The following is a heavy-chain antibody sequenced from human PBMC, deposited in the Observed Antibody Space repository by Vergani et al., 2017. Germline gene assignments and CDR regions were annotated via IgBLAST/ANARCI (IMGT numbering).Heavy chain of an antibody. V-gene: IGHV1-69*04. D-gene: IGHD6-19*01. J-gene: IGHJ4*02. CDR3: ARSPGYSSGWYPGYFFDY. CDR1: GGTFSSYA. CDR2: IIPILGIA. Sequence: QVQLMQSGAEVKKPGSSVKVSCKASGGTFSSYALSWVRQAPGQGLEWMGRIIPILGIANYAQKFKGRVTITADKSTSTAYMELSSLRSEDTALYYCARSPGYSSGWYPGYFFDYWGQGTLVTVSS.